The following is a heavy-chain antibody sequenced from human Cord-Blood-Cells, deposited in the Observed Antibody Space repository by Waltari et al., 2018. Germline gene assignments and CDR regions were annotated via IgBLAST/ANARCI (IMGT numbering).Heavy chain of an antibody. CDR2: INSEWSST. J-gene: IGHJ3*02. CDR3: ARVVSGYDYAFDS. CDR1: GFTFSSYW. V-gene: IGHV3-74*01. Sequence: EVPLVESGGRLVQPGGSLRLSCEASGFTFSSYWMHWVRQAPGKGLVWLSRINSEWSSTSYADSVKGRFTISRDNAKNTLYLQMNSLRAEDTAVYYCARVVSGYDYAFDSWGQGTMVTVSS. D-gene: IGHD5-12*01.